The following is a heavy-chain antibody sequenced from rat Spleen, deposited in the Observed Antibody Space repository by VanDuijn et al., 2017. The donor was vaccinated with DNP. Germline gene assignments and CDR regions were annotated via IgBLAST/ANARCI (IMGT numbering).Heavy chain of an antibody. CDR2: INTSGGST. J-gene: IGHJ2*01. V-gene: IGHV5-25*01. CDR3: AKDAFDY. CDR1: GFTFSNSE. Sequence: EVQLVESGGGLVQPGRPMKLSCVASGFTFSNSEMAWVRQAPTKGLEWVASINTSGGSTYYPDSVKGRFTISRDNAKNTLYLQMDSLRSEDTATYYCAKDAFDYWGQGVMVTVSS.